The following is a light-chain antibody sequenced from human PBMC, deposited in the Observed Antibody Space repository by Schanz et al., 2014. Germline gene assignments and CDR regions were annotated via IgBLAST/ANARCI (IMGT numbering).Light chain of an antibody. V-gene: IGKV1-9*01. CDR2: AAS. CDR3: QHLNTYPFS. CDR1: QGISSY. J-gene: IGKJ3*01. Sequence: DIQLTQSPSSLSASVGDRVTITCRASQGISSYLAWYQQKPGQAPKLLIYAASTLQSGVPSRFSGSGAGTDFTLTISSLQTEDFATYYCQHLNTYPFSFGPGTKVDVK.